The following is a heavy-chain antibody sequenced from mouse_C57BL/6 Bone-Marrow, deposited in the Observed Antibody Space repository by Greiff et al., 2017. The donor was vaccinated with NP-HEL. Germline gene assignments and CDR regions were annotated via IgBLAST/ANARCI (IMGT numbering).Heavy chain of an antibody. Sequence: QVQLQQSGPELVKPGASVKISCKASGYAFSSSWMNWVKQRPGKGLEWIGRIYPGDGDTNYNGKFKGKATLTADKSSSTAYMQLSSLTSEDSAVYCWARSTYYYGRPYYFDYWGQGTTLTVSS. D-gene: IGHD1-1*01. CDR2: IYPGDGDT. CDR3: ARSTYYYGRPYYFDY. CDR1: GYAFSSSW. J-gene: IGHJ2*01. V-gene: IGHV1-82*01.